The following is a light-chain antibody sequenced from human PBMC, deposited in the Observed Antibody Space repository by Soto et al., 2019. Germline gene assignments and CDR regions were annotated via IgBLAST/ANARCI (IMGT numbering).Light chain of an antibody. J-gene: IGKJ4*01. Sequence: MTRSPDALAVSIGARATINCKSSQSVLHSRNDKENLAWYQQKPGQPPKLLIYWASTRKSGVPDRISGSGSGTDSTLTISSLQAEDVATYYCQQYFSIPLTFGGGTKVDIK. CDR3: QQYFSIPLT. CDR1: QSVLHSRNDKEN. CDR2: WAS. V-gene: IGKV4-1*01.